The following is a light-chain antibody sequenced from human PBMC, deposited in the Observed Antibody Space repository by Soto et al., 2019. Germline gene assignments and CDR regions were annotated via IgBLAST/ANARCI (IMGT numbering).Light chain of an antibody. Sequence: DIQMTPSPSSLSASVGDRVTITCRARQYIGDFLNWYQQTPGKAPKLLIYAASSLQSGVPSRFSGSGSGTDFTLTISRLEPEDFAVYYCQQYGSSPWTFGQGTKVDIK. J-gene: IGKJ1*01. CDR3: QQYGSSPWT. CDR2: AAS. CDR1: QYIGDF. V-gene: IGKV1-39*01.